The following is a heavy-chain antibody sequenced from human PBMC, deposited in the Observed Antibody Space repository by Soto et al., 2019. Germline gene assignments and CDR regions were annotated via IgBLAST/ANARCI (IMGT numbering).Heavy chain of an antibody. V-gene: IGHV4-34*01. J-gene: IGHJ5*02. D-gene: IGHD5-12*01. CDR2: VKDGGST. CDR1: GGSLTGYY. Sequence: QVQLQQRGAGLLKPSETLSLTCTVNGGSLTGYYWSWIRQPPGKGLEWIGEVKDGGSTNYSPSLRGRVSISADTSKNHFSLRLNSVTAADTAVYFCARGQEGIVAPPWDQGALVTVSS. CDR3: ARGQEGIVAPP.